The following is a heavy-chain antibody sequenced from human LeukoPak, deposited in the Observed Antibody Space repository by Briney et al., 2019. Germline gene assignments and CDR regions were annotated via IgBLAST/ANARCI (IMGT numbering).Heavy chain of an antibody. J-gene: IGHJ6*03. CDR3: ARDRTGQQLISRKDYYYMDV. D-gene: IGHD4-11*01. Sequence: GGSLRLSCAASGLTVRSNYMSWVRQAPGKGLEWVSIIYIDGTTYYADSVKGRFTISRDNAKNTVYLQMNSLRAEDTAVYYCARDRTGQQLISRKDYYYMDVWGKGTTVTISS. V-gene: IGHV3-66*01. CDR1: GLTVRSNY. CDR2: IYIDGTT.